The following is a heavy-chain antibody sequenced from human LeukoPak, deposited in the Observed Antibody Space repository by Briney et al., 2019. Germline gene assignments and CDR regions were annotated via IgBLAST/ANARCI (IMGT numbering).Heavy chain of an antibody. Sequence: ASVRVSCKASGYTFTSYYMHWVRQAPGEGLEWMGIINPTGGSTSYAQKFQGRVTMTRDMSTSTVYMELSSLRSEDTAVYYCAREAGFLGSPWGQGTLVTVSS. V-gene: IGHV1-46*01. CDR3: AREAGFLGSP. J-gene: IGHJ5*02. CDR2: INPTGGST. D-gene: IGHD3-3*01. CDR1: GYTFTSYY.